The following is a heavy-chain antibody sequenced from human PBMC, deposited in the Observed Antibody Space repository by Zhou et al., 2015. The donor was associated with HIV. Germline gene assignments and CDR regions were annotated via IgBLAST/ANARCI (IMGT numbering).Heavy chain of an antibody. D-gene: IGHD3-22*01. CDR2: FIPIFGTA. J-gene: IGHJ2*01. CDR3: AVRGTMTRTGIDWYFDL. Sequence: QVQLVQSGAEVKEPGSSVKVSCMASGGTFRNYAISWVRQAPGQGLEWMGGFIPIFGTANYAQKFQGRVTITADESTSTAYMELSSLRSEDTAVYYCAVRGTMTRTGIDWYFDLWGRGTLVTVSS. CDR1: GGTFRNYA. V-gene: IGHV1-69*01.